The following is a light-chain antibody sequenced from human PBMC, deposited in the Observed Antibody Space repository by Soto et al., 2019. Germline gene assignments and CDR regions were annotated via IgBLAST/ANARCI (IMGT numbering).Light chain of an antibody. CDR2: GAS. Sequence: EIVLTKSPGTLSLSPGERATLSCRASQSVSSSYLAWYQQKPGQAPRLLIYGASSRATGIPDRFSGSGSGTDFTLTISRLEPEDFAVYYCQLYGSSRCTFGPGTKVDI. J-gene: IGKJ3*01. V-gene: IGKV3-20*01. CDR3: QLYGSSRCT. CDR1: QSVSSSY.